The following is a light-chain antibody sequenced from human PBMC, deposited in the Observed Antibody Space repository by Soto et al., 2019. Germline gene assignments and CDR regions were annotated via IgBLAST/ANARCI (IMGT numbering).Light chain of an antibody. CDR3: QQYNKWPQK. V-gene: IGKV3-15*01. CDR1: QTINNN. Sequence: VMTQAPATLSVSPGERATLSCRASQTINNNVAWYQLKDGQVPRLLIYGASTRATDIPPSFTGSGSGTEFTLTISSLQSEDIAVYYCQQYNKWPQKFGQGTKVDIK. J-gene: IGKJ1*01. CDR2: GAS.